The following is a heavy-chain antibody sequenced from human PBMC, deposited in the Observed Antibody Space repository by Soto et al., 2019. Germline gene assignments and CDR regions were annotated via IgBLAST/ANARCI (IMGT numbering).Heavy chain of an antibody. CDR1: GGTFSSYA. J-gene: IGHJ3*02. CDR3: ARDNRGSYAFDI. V-gene: IGHV1-69*13. CDR2: IIPIFGTA. D-gene: IGHD3-10*01. Sequence: VKVSCKASGGTFSSYAISWVRQAPGQGLEWMGGIIPIFGTANYAQKFQGRVTITADESTSTAYMELSSLRSEDTAVYYCARDNRGSYAFDIWGQGTMVTVSS.